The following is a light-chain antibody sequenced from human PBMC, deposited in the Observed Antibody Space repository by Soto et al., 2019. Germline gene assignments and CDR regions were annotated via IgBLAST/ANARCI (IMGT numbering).Light chain of an antibody. CDR1: QSVSSN. V-gene: IGKV3-15*01. CDR2: GAS. Sequence: EIVMTQSPATLSVSPGERATLSCRASQSVSSNLAWYQQKPGQAPRLLIYGASTRATVIPARFSGSGSGTEFTLTISSLQSEDFAVYYCQQYNTWPTFGGGTKVEIK. CDR3: QQYNTWPT. J-gene: IGKJ4*01.